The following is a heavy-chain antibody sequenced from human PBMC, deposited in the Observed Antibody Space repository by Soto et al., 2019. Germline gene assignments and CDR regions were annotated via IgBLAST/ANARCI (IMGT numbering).Heavy chain of an antibody. Sequence: QVQLVQSGAEVKKPGSSVKVSCKASGGTFSSYAISWVRQAPGQGLEWMGGIIPIFGTANYAQKFQGRVTSTADESTSTAYMELSSLRSEDTAVYYCAIAVAGHPNSQGYFQHWGQGTLVTVSS. J-gene: IGHJ1*01. CDR2: IIPIFGTA. CDR3: AIAVAGHPNSQGYFQH. CDR1: GGTFSSYA. V-gene: IGHV1-69*12. D-gene: IGHD6-19*01.